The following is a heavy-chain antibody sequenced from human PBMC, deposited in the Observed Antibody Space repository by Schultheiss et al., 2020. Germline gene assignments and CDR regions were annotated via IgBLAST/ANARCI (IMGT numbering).Heavy chain of an antibody. V-gene: IGHV3-74*01. Sequence: CGSLRLPCAASGFTFSSYWMHWVRQAPGKGLVWVSRINSDGSSTSYADSVKGRFTISRDNAKNTLYLQMNSLRAEDTAVYYCALSGSYLGYFDYWGQGTLVTVSS. J-gene: IGHJ4*02. CDR1: GFTFSSYW. CDR3: ALSGSYLGYFDY. CDR2: INSDGSST. D-gene: IGHD1-26*01.